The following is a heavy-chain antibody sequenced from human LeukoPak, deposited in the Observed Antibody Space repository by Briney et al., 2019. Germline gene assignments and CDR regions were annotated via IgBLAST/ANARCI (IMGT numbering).Heavy chain of an antibody. CDR2: ITHTGST. V-gene: IGHV4-34*01. D-gene: IGHD6-19*01. CDR3: ATGRLIKRVRRG. J-gene: IGHJ4*02. Sequence: PSETLSLTWALYDGSSAGFSWRCVSLPPGKGLEWIGEITHTGSTNYNPSLKSRVTISVDTSKNQFSLKLSSVTAADTAVYYCATGRLIKRVRRGCGEGTLVTVSS. CDR1: DGSSAGFS.